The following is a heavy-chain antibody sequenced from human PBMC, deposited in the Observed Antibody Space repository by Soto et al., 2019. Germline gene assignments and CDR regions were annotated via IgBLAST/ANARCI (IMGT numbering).Heavy chain of an antibody. CDR2: INAGNGNT. Sequence: ASVKVSCKASGYTFTSYAMHWVRQAPGQRLEWMGWINAGNGNTKYSQKFQGRVTITRDTSASTAYMELSSLRSEDTAVYYRARLEGITEPPGAFDIWGQGTRVTASS. CDR1: GYTFTSYA. D-gene: IGHD1-20*01. J-gene: IGHJ3*02. CDR3: ARLEGITEPPGAFDI. V-gene: IGHV1-3*01.